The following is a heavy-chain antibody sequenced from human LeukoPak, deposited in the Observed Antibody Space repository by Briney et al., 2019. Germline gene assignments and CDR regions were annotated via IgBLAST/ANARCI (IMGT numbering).Heavy chain of an antibody. CDR3: AKGGRIAVAGPIDY. V-gene: IGHV3-30*18. CDR1: GFTFSSYG. CDR2: ISYDGSNK. Sequence: PGRSLRLSCAASGFTFSSYGMHWVRQAPGKGLEWVAVISYDGSNKYYADSVKGRFTISRDNSKNTLYLQMNSLRAEDTAVYYCAKGGRIAVAGPIDYWGQGTLVTVSS. J-gene: IGHJ4*02. D-gene: IGHD6-19*01.